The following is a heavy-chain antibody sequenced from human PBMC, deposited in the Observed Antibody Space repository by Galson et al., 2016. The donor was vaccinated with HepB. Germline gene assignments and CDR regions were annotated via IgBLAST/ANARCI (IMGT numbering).Heavy chain of an antibody. CDR1: GFMFSDFW. V-gene: IGHV3-7*03. D-gene: IGHD5-12*01. J-gene: IGHJ4*02. CDR3: ARGGGWISEY. CDR2: IKEDGSDK. Sequence: SLRLSCAASGFMFSDFWMNWVRQAPGKGLEWVATIKEDGSDKYYVDSVKGRFTISKDNAKNLLYLQMNSLRGEDTAVYYCARGGGWISEYWGQGSLVTVSA.